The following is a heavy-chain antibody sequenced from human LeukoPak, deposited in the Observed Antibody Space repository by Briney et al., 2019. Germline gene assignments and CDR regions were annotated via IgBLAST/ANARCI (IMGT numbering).Heavy chain of an antibody. J-gene: IGHJ4*02. V-gene: IGHV4-34*01. CDR3: ARGVYSGYENY. CDR1: GGSFSGYY. D-gene: IGHD5-12*01. Sequence: SETLSLTCAVYGGSFSGYYWSWIRQPPGKGLEWIGEINHGGSTNYNPSLKSRVTISVDTSKNQFSLKLSSVTAADTAVYYCARGVYSGYENYWGQGTLVTVSS. CDR2: INHGGST.